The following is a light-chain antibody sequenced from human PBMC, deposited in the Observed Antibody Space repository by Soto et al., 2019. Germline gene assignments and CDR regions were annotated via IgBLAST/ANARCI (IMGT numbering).Light chain of an antibody. Sequence: EIVFTQSPGTRSLSPGERATLSCRASQSVSSSYLAWYQQKPGQAPRLLIYGASSRATGIPDRFSGSGSGTDFTLTISRLEPEDFAVYYCQQYGNSPITFGQGTRLEIK. CDR3: QQYGNSPIT. V-gene: IGKV3-20*01. J-gene: IGKJ5*01. CDR1: QSVSSSY. CDR2: GAS.